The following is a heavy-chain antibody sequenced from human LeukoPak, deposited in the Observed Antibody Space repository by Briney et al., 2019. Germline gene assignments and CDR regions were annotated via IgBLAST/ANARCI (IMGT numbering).Heavy chain of an antibody. V-gene: IGHV3-11*01. J-gene: IGHJ4*02. CDR1: GFTFSDYY. CDR2: ISSSGSTI. Sequence: PGGSLRLSCAASGFTFSDYYMSWIRQAPGKGLEGVSYISSSGSTIYYADSVKGRFTISRDNAKNSLYLQMNSLRAEDTAVYYCARGPDIRGYSYGYGRIDYWGQGTLVTVSS. D-gene: IGHD5-18*01. CDR3: ARGPDIRGYSYGYGRIDY.